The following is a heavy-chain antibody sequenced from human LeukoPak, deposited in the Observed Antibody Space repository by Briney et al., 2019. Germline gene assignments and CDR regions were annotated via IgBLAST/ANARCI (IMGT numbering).Heavy chain of an antibody. CDR1: GFIFSRYS. J-gene: IGHJ6*02. CDR3: AKRPADCSGTSCPLINYYHYGMDV. D-gene: IGHD2-2*01. CDR2: ISSSSSSTI. Sequence: GGSLRLSCAASGFIFSRYSVNWVRQAPEKGLEWVSYISSSSSSTIYYADSVKGRFTISRDNAKNSLYLQMNSLRAEDTAVYYCAKRPADCSGTSCPLINYYHYGMDVWGQGTTVTVSS. V-gene: IGHV3-48*01.